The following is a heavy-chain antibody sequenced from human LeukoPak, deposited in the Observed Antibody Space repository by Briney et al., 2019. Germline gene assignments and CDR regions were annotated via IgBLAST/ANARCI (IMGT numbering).Heavy chain of an antibody. CDR3: AKGNIVVPAATDY. D-gene: IGHD2-2*01. J-gene: IGHJ4*02. V-gene: IGHV3-30*02. CDR1: GFSFSSYG. Sequence: GGSLRLSCAASGFSFSSYGMHWVRQAPGKGLEWVAFIRYDGSNKYYADSVKGRFTISRDNSKNTLYLQMNSLRAEDTAVYYCAKGNIVVPAATDYWGQGTLVTVSS. CDR2: IRYDGSNK.